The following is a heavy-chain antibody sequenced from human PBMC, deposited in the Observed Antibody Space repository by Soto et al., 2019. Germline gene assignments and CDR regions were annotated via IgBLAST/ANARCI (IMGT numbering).Heavy chain of an antibody. CDR2: IMPIFGTP. D-gene: IGHD3-10*01. V-gene: IGHV1-69*01. Sequence: QVQLVQSGAAVKQPGSSVKVSCKASGGTFDSYVISWLRQAPGQGLEWMGGIMPIFGTPNYAQKFRGRVTISADESTSTAYLELSSLTSDDTAVYYCARVHSSGIFYFVDPWGQGTLVTVSS. J-gene: IGHJ5*02. CDR1: GGTFDSYV. CDR3: ARVHSSGIFYFVDP.